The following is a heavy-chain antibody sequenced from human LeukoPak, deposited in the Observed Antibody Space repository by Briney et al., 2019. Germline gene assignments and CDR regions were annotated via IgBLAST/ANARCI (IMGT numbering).Heavy chain of an antibody. D-gene: IGHD2-8*01. CDR3: ARGTNEAFDI. Sequence: GGSLRLSCAASGFTFSSYAMHWVRQAPGKGLEWVAVISYDGSNKYYADSVKGRFTISRDNSKNTLYLQMNSQRAEDTAVYYCARGTNEAFDIWGQGTMVTVSS. CDR1: GFTFSSYA. CDR2: ISYDGSNK. V-gene: IGHV3-30-3*01. J-gene: IGHJ3*02.